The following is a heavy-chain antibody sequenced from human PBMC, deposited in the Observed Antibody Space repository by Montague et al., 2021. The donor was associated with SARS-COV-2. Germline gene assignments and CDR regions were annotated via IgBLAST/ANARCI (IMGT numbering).Heavy chain of an antibody. V-gene: IGHV4-59*08. CDR2: IYYSGST. CDR1: GGSISSYY. D-gene: IGHD3-9*01. Sequence: SETLSLTCTVSGGSISSYYWSWIRQPPGKGLEWIGYIYYSGSTNYNPSPKSRVTISVDTSKNQFSLKLSSVTAADTAVYYCARHGLVRYFDWLSQNYGMDVWGQGTTVTVSS. CDR3: ARHGLVRYFDWLSQNYGMDV. J-gene: IGHJ6*02.